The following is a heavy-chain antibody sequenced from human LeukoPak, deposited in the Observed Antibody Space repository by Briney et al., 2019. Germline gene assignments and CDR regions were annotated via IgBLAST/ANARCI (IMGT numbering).Heavy chain of an antibody. V-gene: IGHV3-48*01. D-gene: IGHD6-19*01. CDR1: GFTFSSYS. Sequence: GGSLRLSCAASGFTFSSYSMNWVRQAPGKGLEWVSYISSSSSTIYYADSVKGRFTISRDNAKNSLYLQMNSLRAEDTAVYYCATVGHSSGWYGDGYRGQGTLVTVSS. CDR3: ATVGHSSGWYGDGY. CDR2: ISSSSSTI. J-gene: IGHJ4*02.